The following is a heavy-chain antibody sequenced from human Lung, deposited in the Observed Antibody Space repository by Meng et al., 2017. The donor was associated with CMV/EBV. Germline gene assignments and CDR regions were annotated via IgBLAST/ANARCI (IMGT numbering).Heavy chain of an antibody. CDR3: ARGGYSDYDVRGCDYYYGMDV. CDR1: GYTFNSYG. Sequence: ASVKVSXKASGYTFNSYGISWVRQAPGQGLEWMGWISAYNWRTNYAQKFQGRVTMTTDTSTNTAYTELRSLRSDDTAVYFCARGGYSDYDVRGCDYYYGMDVWGQGTXVTVSS. V-gene: IGHV1-18*01. D-gene: IGHD5-12*01. CDR2: ISAYNWRT. J-gene: IGHJ6*02.